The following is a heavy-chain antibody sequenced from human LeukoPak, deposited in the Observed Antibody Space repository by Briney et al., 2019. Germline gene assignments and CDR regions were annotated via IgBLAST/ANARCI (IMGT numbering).Heavy chain of an antibody. V-gene: IGHV3-30*02. CDR1: GFTFSSYG. D-gene: IGHD3-16*02. Sequence: PGGSLRLSCAASGFTFSSYGIHWVRQAPCKGLEWVAFIGNDENNKKFGNPVKGRFTISRDNSKSTVYLQMNSLRVEDTAVYYCAKDDYRYVDYWGQGTLVIVSS. J-gene: IGHJ4*02. CDR2: IGNDENNK. CDR3: AKDDYRYVDY.